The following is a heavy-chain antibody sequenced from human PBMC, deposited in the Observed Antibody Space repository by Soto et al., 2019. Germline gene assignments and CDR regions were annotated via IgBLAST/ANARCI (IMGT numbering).Heavy chain of an antibody. CDR1: GFTFSSYG. Sequence: GGSLRLSCAASGFTFSSYGMHWVRQAPGKGLEWVAVISYDGSNKYYADSVKGRFTISRDNSKNTLYLKMNSLRAEDTAVYYCAKTPVTDYWGQGTLVTVSS. CDR2: ISYDGSNK. CDR3: AKTPVTDY. J-gene: IGHJ4*02. V-gene: IGHV3-30*18. D-gene: IGHD4-4*01.